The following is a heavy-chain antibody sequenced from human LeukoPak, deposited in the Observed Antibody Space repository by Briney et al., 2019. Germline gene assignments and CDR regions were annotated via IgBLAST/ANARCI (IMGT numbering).Heavy chain of an antibody. J-gene: IGHJ4*02. CDR1: GFTFSSYA. CDR2: ISGSGGST. Sequence: GGSLRLSCAASGFTFSSYAMSWVRQAPGKGLEWVSAISGSGGSTYYADSVKGRFTISRDNSKNTLYLQMNSLRAEDTAVYYCXXXSGXXLRHFYXDXWGQGTXXXVSS. D-gene: IGHD5-12*01. CDR3: XXXSGXXLRHFYXDX. V-gene: IGHV3-23*01.